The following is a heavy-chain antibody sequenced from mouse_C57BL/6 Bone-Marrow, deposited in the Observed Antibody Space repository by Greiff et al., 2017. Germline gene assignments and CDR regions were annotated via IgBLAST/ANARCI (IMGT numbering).Heavy chain of an antibody. V-gene: IGHV8-12*01. D-gene: IGHD2-10*02. CDR2: IYWDDDK. Sequence: QVTLKESGPGILQSSQTLSLTCSFSGFSLSTSGMGVSWIRQPSGKCLEWLAHIYWDDDKRYNPSLQRRLTISKDTSRNQVFLKITSVDTADTATDYCAREARMYGYCCDYWGQGTTRTVAS. J-gene: IGHJ2*01. CDR3: AREARMYGYCCDY. CDR1: GFSLSTSGMG.